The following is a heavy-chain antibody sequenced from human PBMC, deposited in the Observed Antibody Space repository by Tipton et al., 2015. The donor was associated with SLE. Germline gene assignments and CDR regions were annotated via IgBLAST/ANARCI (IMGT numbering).Heavy chain of an antibody. V-gene: IGHV4-4*07. CDR2: IYTNENT. Sequence: TLSFTCTVSGGSISSYYWSWIRQPAGGGLEWIGRIYTNENTNYNPSLKSRVTMSVDTSKNQFSLRLTSVIAADTAVYYCARLHGYSYGLNWFDPWGQGTLISVSS. D-gene: IGHD5-18*01. CDR1: GGSISSYY. J-gene: IGHJ5*02. CDR3: ARLHGYSYGLNWFDP.